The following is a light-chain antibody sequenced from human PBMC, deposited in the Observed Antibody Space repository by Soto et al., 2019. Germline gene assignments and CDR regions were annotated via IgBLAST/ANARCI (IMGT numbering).Light chain of an antibody. CDR3: QRYNNWPLT. J-gene: IGKJ4*01. CDR2: DTS. Sequence: EAVMTQSPATLSVSPGERATLSCRASQSIRTSLAWYQHKPGQTPRLLIYDTSTRATGVPARFSGSRSGTEFTLTINSLQSGDFAVYYCQRYNNWPLTFGGGTKVDIK. CDR1: QSIRTS. V-gene: IGKV3-15*01.